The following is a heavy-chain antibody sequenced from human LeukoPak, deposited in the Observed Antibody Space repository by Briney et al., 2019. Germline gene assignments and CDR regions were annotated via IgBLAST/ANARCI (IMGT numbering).Heavy chain of an antibody. D-gene: IGHD1-26*01. J-gene: IGHJ4*02. CDR1: GFTFSDYA. CDR3: ARQVGPDY. CDR2: IGDSGADT. V-gene: IGHV3-23*01. Sequence: PGGSLRLSCAASGFTFSDYAMIWVRQTPGKGLEWVSAIGDSGADTCYADSVKGRFTISRDNSKNTLYLQMNSLRAEDTAIYSCARQVGPDYWGQGTLVTVSS.